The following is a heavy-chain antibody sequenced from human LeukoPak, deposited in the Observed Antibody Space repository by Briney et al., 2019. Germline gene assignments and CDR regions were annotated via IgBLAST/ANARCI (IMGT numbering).Heavy chain of an antibody. D-gene: IGHD6-19*01. CDR3: ARAPYSSGWYTRGRGSQFDY. Sequence: SETLSLTCAVYGGSFSGYYWTWIRQPPGKGLEWIGEINHSGSANYNPSLKSRVTISVDTSKNQFSLKLSSVTAADTAVYYCARAPYSSGWYTRGRGSQFDYWGQGTLVTVSS. CDR1: GGSFSGYY. CDR2: INHSGSA. J-gene: IGHJ4*02. V-gene: IGHV4-34*01.